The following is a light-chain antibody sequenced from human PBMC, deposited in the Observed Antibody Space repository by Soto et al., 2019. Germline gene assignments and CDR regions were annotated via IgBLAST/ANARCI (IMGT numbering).Light chain of an antibody. V-gene: IGKV3-15*01. Sequence: EIVMTQSPATLSVSPGERATLSCRASQSVGSNLAWYQQKPDQAPRLLIYGASTRATGIPARFSGSGSGTEFTLTISSLQSEDFAIYFCKQYNNWPPDRTFGQGTKVEIK. J-gene: IGKJ1*01. CDR3: KQYNNWPPDRT. CDR1: QSVGSN. CDR2: GAS.